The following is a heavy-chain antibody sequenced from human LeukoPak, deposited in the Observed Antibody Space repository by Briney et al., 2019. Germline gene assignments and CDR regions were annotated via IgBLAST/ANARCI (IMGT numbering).Heavy chain of an antibody. CDR1: GYSFTSYW. Sequence: GESLKISCKGSGYSFTSYWIGWVRQMPGKGLEWMGIIYPGDSDTRYSPSFQGQVTISADKSISTAYLQWSSLQASDTAMYYCARRSEQWLDAFDIWGQGTMVTVSS. D-gene: IGHD6-19*01. J-gene: IGHJ3*02. CDR3: ARRSEQWLDAFDI. V-gene: IGHV5-51*01. CDR2: IYPGDSDT.